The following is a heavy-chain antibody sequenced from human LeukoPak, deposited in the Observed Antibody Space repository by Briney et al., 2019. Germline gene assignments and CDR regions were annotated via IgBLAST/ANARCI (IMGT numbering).Heavy chain of an antibody. D-gene: IGHD1-7*01. V-gene: IGHV1-8*01. J-gene: IGHJ4*02. CDR1: GYTFTSYD. CDR2: MNPNSGNT. Sequence: ASVKVSCKASGYTFTSYDINWVRQATGQGLEWMGWMNPNSGNTGYAQKFQGRVTMTEDTSTDTAYMELSSLRSEDTAVYYCATVDYETGTTLGYWGQGTLVTVSS. CDR3: ATVDYETGTTLGY.